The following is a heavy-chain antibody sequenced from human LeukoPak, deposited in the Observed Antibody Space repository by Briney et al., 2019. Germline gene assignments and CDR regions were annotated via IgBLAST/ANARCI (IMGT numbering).Heavy chain of an antibody. CDR3: ARLRWLQLIDY. V-gene: IGHV4-59*01. J-gene: IGHJ4*02. D-gene: IGHD5-24*01. Sequence: SETLSLTCTVSGGSISSYYWSWIRQPPGKGLEWIGYIYYSGSTNYNPSLKSRVTISVDPSKNQFSLKLSSVTAADTAVYYCARLRWLQLIDYWGQGTLVTVSS. CDR1: GGSISSYY. CDR2: IYYSGST.